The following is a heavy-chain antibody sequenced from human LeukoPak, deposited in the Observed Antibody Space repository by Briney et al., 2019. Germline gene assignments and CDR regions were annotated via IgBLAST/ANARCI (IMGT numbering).Heavy chain of an antibody. CDR2: ISAYNGNT. V-gene: IGHV1-18*01. J-gene: IGHJ4*02. D-gene: IGHD2-2*02. CDR1: GYTFTSYG. CDR3: ARDRDCSSTSCHSRWWDY. Sequence: ASVKVSCKASGYTFTSYGISWVRQAPGQGLEWMGWISAYNGNTNYAQKLQGRVTMTTDTSTSTAYMELRSLRSDDTAVYYCARDRDCSSTSCHSRWWDYWGQGALVTVSS.